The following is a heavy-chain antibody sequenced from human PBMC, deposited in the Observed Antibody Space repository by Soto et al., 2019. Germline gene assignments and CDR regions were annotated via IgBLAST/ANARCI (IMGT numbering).Heavy chain of an antibody. CDR1: GFTLSGYA. J-gene: IGHJ6*02. Sequence: GGSLRLSCAASGFTLSGYAMDWVRQAPGKGLEYVSGISSNGVGTYYANSVQGRFTISRDNSKNTVYLQMNSLRAEDTAVYYCARGAVAGYYYYGMDVWGQGTTVTVSS. D-gene: IGHD6-19*01. V-gene: IGHV3-64*01. CDR2: ISSNGVGT. CDR3: ARGAVAGYYYYGMDV.